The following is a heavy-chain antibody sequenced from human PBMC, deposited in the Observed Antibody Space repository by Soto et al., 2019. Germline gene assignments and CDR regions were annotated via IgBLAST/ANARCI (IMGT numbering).Heavy chain of an antibody. D-gene: IGHD3-9*01. V-gene: IGHV1-69*12. CDR3: ATDRGDYDILTGAYYYYGRDV. CDR1: GGTFSSYA. Sequence: QVQLAQSGAEVKKPGSSVKVSCKASGGTFSSYAISWVRQDPGQGREWLGVFIPIFGTANYAQKCQGRVTITADESTSTAYMELSSLRSEDRAVYSCATDRGDYDILTGAYYYYGRDVWCQGTKVTVSS. J-gene: IGHJ6*02. CDR2: FIPIFGTA.